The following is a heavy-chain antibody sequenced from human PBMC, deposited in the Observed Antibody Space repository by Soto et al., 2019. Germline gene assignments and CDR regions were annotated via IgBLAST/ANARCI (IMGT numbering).Heavy chain of an antibody. D-gene: IGHD6-19*01. Sequence: EVQLVESGGGLVKPGGSLRLSCAASGFTSSNAWMSWVRQAPGTGLEWVGRIKSKTDGGTTDYAAPVKGRFTISRDDSKNTLYLQMNSPKTEDTAVYYCTTVEQWQAFDYWGQGTLVTVSS. CDR1: GFTSSNAW. CDR2: IKSKTDGGTT. V-gene: IGHV3-15*01. CDR3: TTVEQWQAFDY. J-gene: IGHJ4*02.